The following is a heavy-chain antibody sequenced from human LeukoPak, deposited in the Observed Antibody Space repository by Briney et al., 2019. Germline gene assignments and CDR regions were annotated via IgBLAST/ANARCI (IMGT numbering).Heavy chain of an antibody. CDR3: ARGVGYTYAWSD. D-gene: IGHD1-1*01. V-gene: IGHV3-49*03. Sequence: GGSLRLSCVTSGFTFTNYAISWFRQAPGKGLEWVGFIRRNPSGGTPDYAASVKGRFTISRDNSKTIVYPQMNSLDSEDTAMYYCARGVGYTYAWSDWGQGTLVTVSS. J-gene: IGHJ4*02. CDR1: GFTFTNYA. CDR2: IRRNPSGGTP.